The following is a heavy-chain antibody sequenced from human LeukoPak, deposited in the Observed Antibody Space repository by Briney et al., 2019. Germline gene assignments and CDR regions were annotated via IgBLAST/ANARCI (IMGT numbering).Heavy chain of an antibody. J-gene: IGHJ5*01. D-gene: IGHD3-22*01. CDR1: GYTFNTYG. Sequence: GASVKVSCKASGYTFNTYGITWVRQAPGQGLEWMGWISPYNGDTHYAQKFQDRVTMTTDTSTSTACMDLRSLGFDDTAVYYCARDKAFLGYYDTSGYFQQWFDSWGQGTLVTVSS. CDR2: ISPYNGDT. CDR3: ARDKAFLGYYDTSGYFQQWFDS. V-gene: IGHV1-18*04.